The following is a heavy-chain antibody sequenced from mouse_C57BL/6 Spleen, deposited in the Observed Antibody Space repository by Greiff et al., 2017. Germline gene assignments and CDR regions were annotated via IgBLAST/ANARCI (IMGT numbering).Heavy chain of an antibody. V-gene: IGHV1-26*01. CDR3: ASGYSSKN. CDR1: GYTFTDYY. CDR2: INPNNGGT. J-gene: IGHJ2*01. Sequence: EVQLQQSGPELVKPGASVKISCKASGYTFTDYYMNWVKQSHGKSLEWIGDINPNNGGTSYNQKFKGKATFTVDKSSSTAYMELRSLTSEDSAVYYCASGYSSKNWGQGTTLTVSS. D-gene: IGHD2-5*01.